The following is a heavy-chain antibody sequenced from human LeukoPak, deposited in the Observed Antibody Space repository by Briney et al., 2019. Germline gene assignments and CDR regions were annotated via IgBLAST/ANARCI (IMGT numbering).Heavy chain of an antibody. CDR3: AKDRAARRASSLDY. CDR2: ISYDGSNK. Sequence: GRSLRLSCAASGFTFSSYGTHWVRQAPGKGLEWVAVISYDGSNKYYADSVKGRFTISRDNSKNTLYLQMNSLRAEDTAVYYCAKDRAARRASSLDYWGQGTLVTVSS. D-gene: IGHD6-6*01. V-gene: IGHV3-30*18. J-gene: IGHJ4*02. CDR1: GFTFSSYG.